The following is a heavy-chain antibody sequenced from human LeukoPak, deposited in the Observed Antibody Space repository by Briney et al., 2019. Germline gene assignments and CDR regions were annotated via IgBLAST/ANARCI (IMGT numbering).Heavy chain of an antibody. CDR1: GGSISGSF. CDR3: ARGIESYGDYGY. V-gene: IGHV4-59*01. Sequence: PSETLYLTCTVSGGSISGSFWRWIRQPPGKGLEWIAYMYNSGSTNYNPSLKSRVTISIDTSKNQFSLKLSSLTAADTAIYYCARGIESYGDYGYWGQGILVTVFS. J-gene: IGHJ4*02. D-gene: IGHD4-17*01. CDR2: MYNSGST.